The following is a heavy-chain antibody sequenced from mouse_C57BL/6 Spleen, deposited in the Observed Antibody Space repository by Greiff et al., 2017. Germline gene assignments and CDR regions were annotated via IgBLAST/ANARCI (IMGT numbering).Heavy chain of an antibody. CDR3: ARRDYGLFDY. J-gene: IGHJ2*01. V-gene: IGHV1-26*01. D-gene: IGHD1-1*01. CDR2: INPNNGGT. CDR1: GYTFTDYY. Sequence: EVQLQQSGPELVKPGASVKISCKASGYTFTDYYMNWVKQSHGKSLEWIGDINPNNGGTSYNQKFKGKATLTVDKSSSTAYMELRSLTSEDSAVXYCARRDYGLFDYWGQGTTLTVSS.